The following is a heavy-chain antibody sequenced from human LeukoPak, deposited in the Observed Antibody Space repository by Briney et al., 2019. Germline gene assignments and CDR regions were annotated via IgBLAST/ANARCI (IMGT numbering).Heavy chain of an antibody. V-gene: IGHV3-11*06. CDR1: GVTFSDYY. J-gene: IGHJ6*04. CDR3: ARGEDTAMLVFGAYGMDV. D-gene: IGHD5-18*01. Sequence: GSLRLSCAASGVTFSDYYMSWIRQAPGKGVEGVSYISSSSSYTNYADSVKGRFTISRDNAKNSLYLQMNTLRAEDTAVYYCARGEDTAMLVFGAYGMDVWGKGTTVTVSS. CDR2: ISSSSSYT.